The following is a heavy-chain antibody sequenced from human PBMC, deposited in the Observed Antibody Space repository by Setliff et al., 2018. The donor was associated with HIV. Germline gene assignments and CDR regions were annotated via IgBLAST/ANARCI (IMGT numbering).Heavy chain of an antibody. J-gene: IGHJ6*02. CDR1: GFTFSDHY. D-gene: IGHD2-2*01. CDR3: ARGPGSSHSYTYGLDV. V-gene: IGHV3-72*01. Sequence: PGGSLRLSCAASGFTFSDHYMDWVRQAPGKGLGWVGRIRNKANSYTTEYAASVKGRFIISRDDSRTSVYLQMNSLNTEDPAVYYCARGPGSSHSYTYGLDVLGQGTTVTVSS. CDR2: IRNKANSYTT.